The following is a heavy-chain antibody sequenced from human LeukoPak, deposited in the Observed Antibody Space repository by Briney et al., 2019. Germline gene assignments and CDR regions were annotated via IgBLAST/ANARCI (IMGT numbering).Heavy chain of an antibody. D-gene: IGHD3-10*01. Sequence: GGSLRLSCAASGFTFSSYWMHWVRQAPGKGLEWVSSISSSSSYIYYADSVKGRFTISRDNAKNSLYLQMNSLRAEDTAVYYCARVITMIRGVIDYWGQGTLVTVSS. CDR1: GFTFSSYW. V-gene: IGHV3-21*01. CDR2: ISSSSSYI. CDR3: ARVITMIRGVIDY. J-gene: IGHJ4*02.